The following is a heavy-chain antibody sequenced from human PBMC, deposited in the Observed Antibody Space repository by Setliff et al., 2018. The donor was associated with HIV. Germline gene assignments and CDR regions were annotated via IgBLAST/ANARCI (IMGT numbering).Heavy chain of an antibody. CDR2: INHSGST. V-gene: IGHV4-34*01. CDR3: ARSPRIGVAGEFEY. J-gene: IGHJ4*02. CDR1: GGSFSGYD. D-gene: IGHD6-19*01. Sequence: SETLSLTCAVYGGSFSGYDWSWIRQPPGKGLEWIGEINHSGSTNYNPSLKSRVTISVDTSKNQFSLRLTSVTAADTAVYYCARSPRIGVAGEFEYWGQGTLVTVSS.